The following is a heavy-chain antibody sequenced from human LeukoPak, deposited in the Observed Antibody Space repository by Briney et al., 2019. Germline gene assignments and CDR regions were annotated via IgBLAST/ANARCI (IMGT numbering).Heavy chain of an antibody. CDR2: IKQDGSEK. Sequence: GGSLRLSCAASGFTFSSYGMSWVRQAPGKGLERVANIKQDGSEKYYVDSVEGRFTISRDNAKNSLYLQMNSLRAEDTAVYYCARGGYYSYYWGQGTLVTVSS. CDR1: GFTFSSYG. D-gene: IGHD3-22*01. CDR3: ARGGYYSYY. J-gene: IGHJ4*02. V-gene: IGHV3-7*01.